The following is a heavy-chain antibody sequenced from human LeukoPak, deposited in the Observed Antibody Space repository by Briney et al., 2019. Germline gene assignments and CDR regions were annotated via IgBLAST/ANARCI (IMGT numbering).Heavy chain of an antibody. CDR3: ARDSYYYDSSAPQH. D-gene: IGHD3-22*01. J-gene: IGHJ4*02. Sequence: PGGPLRLSCAASGFTFSSYAMHWVRQAPGKGLEWVAVISYDGSNKYYADSVKGRFTISRDNSKNTLYLQMNSLRAEDTAVYYCARDSYYYDSSAPQHWGQGTLVTVSS. V-gene: IGHV3-30*04. CDR2: ISYDGSNK. CDR1: GFTFSSYA.